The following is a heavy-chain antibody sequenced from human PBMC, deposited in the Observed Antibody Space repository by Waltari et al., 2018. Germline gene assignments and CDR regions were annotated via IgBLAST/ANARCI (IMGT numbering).Heavy chain of an antibody. V-gene: IGHV3-7*03. J-gene: IGHJ5*01. Sequence: EVQLTESGGGLVQPGGSVRRSCGGFGFLLSSYRMSWLRQAPGKGLEWMANNNLYGRPTYYAASRGRRSTMPTANARNRPFLQMASLTAEETAIYDCARGSGQYGRAWDTRGHGTPVT. CDR1: GFLLSSYR. CDR2: NNLYGRPT. D-gene: IGHD3-10*01. CDR3: ARGSGQYGRAWDT.